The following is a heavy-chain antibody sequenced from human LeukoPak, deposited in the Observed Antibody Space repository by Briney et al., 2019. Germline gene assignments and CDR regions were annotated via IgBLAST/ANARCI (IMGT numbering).Heavy chain of an antibody. CDR3: ARDPDSSGYYGDAFDI. Sequence: GASVKVSCKASGYTFTSYYMHWVRQAPGQGLEWMGGIIPIFGTANYAQKFQGRVTITADESTSTAYMELSSLRSEDTAVYYCARDPDSSGYYGDAFDIWGQGTMVTVSS. CDR1: GYTFTSYY. V-gene: IGHV1-69*13. J-gene: IGHJ3*02. D-gene: IGHD3-22*01. CDR2: IIPIFGTA.